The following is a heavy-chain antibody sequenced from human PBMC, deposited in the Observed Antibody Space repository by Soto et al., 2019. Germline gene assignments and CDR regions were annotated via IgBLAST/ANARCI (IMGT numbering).Heavy chain of an antibody. Sequence: GASVKVSCKASGYTFTSYGISWVRQAPGQGLEWMGWISAYNGNTNYAQKLQGRVTMTTDTSTSTAYMELRSLRSDDTAVYYCARNSGLKNYHPAPVDYWGQGTLVTVSS. CDR1: GYTFTSYG. CDR3: ARNSGLKNYHPAPVDY. J-gene: IGHJ4*02. CDR2: ISAYNGNT. V-gene: IGHV1-18*01. D-gene: IGHD1-7*01.